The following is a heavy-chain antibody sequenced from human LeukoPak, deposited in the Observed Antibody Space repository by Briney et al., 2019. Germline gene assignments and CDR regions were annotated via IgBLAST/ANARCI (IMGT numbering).Heavy chain of an antibody. CDR1: GGSISSSSYY. J-gene: IGHJ6*02. Sequence: PSETLSLTCTVSGGSISSSSYYWGWIRQPPGTGLEWIGSIYYSGSTYYNPSLKSRVTISVDTSKNQFSLKLSSVTAADTAVYYCATQAVAPYYYYGMDVWGQGTTVTVSS. CDR3: ATQAVAPYYYYGMDV. CDR2: IYYSGST. D-gene: IGHD6-19*01. V-gene: IGHV4-39*01.